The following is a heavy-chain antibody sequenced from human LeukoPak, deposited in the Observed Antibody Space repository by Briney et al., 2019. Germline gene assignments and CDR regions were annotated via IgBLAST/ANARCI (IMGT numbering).Heavy chain of an antibody. CDR2: IIPIFGTA. CDR1: GGTFSSYA. D-gene: IGHD3-10*01. CDR3: ARGTLYVGEVAFDI. J-gene: IGHJ3*02. V-gene: IGHV1-69*13. Sequence: LVKVSCKASGGTFSSYAISWVRQAPGQGLEWMGGIIPIFGTANYAQKFQGRVTITADESTSTAYMELSSLRSEDTAVYYCARGTLYVGEVAFDIWGQGTMVTVSS.